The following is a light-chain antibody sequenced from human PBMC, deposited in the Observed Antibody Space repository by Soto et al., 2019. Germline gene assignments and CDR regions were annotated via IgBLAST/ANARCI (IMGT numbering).Light chain of an antibody. CDR1: RSLSSSY. CDR2: VAS. Sequence: EIVLTQSPGTLSLSPGERATLSCRASRSLSSSYLTWYQQKPGQAPRLLIYVASNRATGIPDRFSGSGSGTDFTLTISRLEPEDCAVYYCQQYAGSTLTFGGGTKVEIK. J-gene: IGKJ4*01. V-gene: IGKV3-20*01. CDR3: QQYAGSTLT.